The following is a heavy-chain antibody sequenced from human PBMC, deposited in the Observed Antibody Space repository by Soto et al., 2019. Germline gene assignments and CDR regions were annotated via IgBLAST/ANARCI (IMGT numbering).Heavy chain of an antibody. Sequence: EVQLVESGGGLVQPGGSLRLSCEASGFTFSDHYMDWVRQAPGKGLEWVGRTRNKANGNNKEYAESVKGRFTISRDNSKNSLYLQMNSLKTEDTAVYYCARGPGYGYGDRYFDLWGRGTLVTVSS. CDR2: TRNKANGNNK. CDR1: GFTFSDHY. CDR3: ARGPGYGYGDRYFDL. D-gene: IGHD5-18*01. J-gene: IGHJ2*01. V-gene: IGHV3-72*01.